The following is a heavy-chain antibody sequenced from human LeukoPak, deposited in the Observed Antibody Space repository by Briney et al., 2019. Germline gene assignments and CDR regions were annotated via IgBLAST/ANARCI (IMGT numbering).Heavy chain of an antibody. CDR3: AREGSGSYKGAFDI. CDR2: IIPIFGTA. CDR1: RGTFSSYA. V-gene: IGHV1-69*05. D-gene: IGHD1-26*01. Sequence: SVKVSCKASRGTFSSYAISWVRQAPGQGLEWMGRIIPIFGTANYAQKFQGRVTITTDESTSTAYMELSSLRSEDTAVYYCAREGSGSYKGAFDIWGQGTMVTVSS. J-gene: IGHJ3*02.